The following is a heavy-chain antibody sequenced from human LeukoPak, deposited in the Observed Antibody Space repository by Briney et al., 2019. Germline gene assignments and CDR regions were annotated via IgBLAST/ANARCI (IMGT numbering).Heavy chain of an antibody. CDR3: ARDRYCSSTSCYYYFDY. CDR2: IIPIFGTA. Sequence: ASVKVSCKASGGTFSSYAISWVRQVPGQGLEWMGGIIPIFGTANYAQKFQGRVTITADESTSTAYMELSSLRSEDTAVYYCARDRYCSSTSCYYYFDYWGQGTLVTVSS. J-gene: IGHJ4*02. D-gene: IGHD2-2*01. CDR1: GGTFSSYA. V-gene: IGHV1-69*13.